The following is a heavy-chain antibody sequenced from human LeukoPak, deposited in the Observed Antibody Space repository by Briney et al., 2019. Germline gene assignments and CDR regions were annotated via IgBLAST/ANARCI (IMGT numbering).Heavy chain of an antibody. Sequence: PGGSLRLSCAASGFTFRTYWMHWVRQVPGKGLVWVSRIDSDGGSTYYADSVKGRFTISRDNSKNTLYLQMSSLRAGDTAVYYCVKDGSGSYYTYYFDYWGQGTLVTVSS. CDR3: VKDGSGSYYTYYFDY. J-gene: IGHJ4*02. D-gene: IGHD3-10*01. CDR1: GFTFRTYW. V-gene: IGHV3-74*01. CDR2: IDSDGGST.